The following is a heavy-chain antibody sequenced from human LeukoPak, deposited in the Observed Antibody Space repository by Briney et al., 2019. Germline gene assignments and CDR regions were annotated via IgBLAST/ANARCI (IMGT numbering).Heavy chain of an antibody. Sequence: SGRSLRLSCAASGFTFSNYAMHWVRQAPGKGLEWVAVISFDGTNKYYANSAQGRFTISRDNSKNTLYLQMNSLRAEDTALYYCARDMYDNGWSSFDYWGQGTLVTVSS. CDR3: ARDMYDNGWSSFDY. D-gene: IGHD3-10*01. CDR1: GFTFSNYA. CDR2: ISFDGTNK. J-gene: IGHJ4*02. V-gene: IGHV3-30-3*01.